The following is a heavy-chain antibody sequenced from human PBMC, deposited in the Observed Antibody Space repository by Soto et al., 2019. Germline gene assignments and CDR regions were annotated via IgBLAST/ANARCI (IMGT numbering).Heavy chain of an antibody. V-gene: IGHV3-30*18. D-gene: IGHD6-13*01. CDR1: GFTFSDYG. CDR3: AKDWVGGSNRYQLEY. J-gene: IGHJ4*02. Sequence: GGSLRLSCAVSGFTFSDYGLHWARQAPGKGLEWVAFLSHHSYKKYYAVSVKGRFTVSRDNSKNTLYLQMTSLRSEDTGVYFCAKDWVGGSNRYQLEYWGQGTPVTVSS. CDR2: LSHHSYKK.